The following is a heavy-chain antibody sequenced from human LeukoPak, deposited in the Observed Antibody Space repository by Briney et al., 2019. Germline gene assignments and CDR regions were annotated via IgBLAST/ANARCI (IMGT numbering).Heavy chain of an antibody. CDR1: GFTFSSYA. V-gene: IGHV3-30-3*01. Sequence: GGSLRLSCAASGFTFSSYAMHWVRQAPGKGLEWVAVISYDGSNKYYADSVKGRFTTSRDNSKNTLYLQMNSLRAEDTAVYYCARASHQWELRLYGMDVWGQGTTVTVSS. D-gene: IGHD1-26*01. CDR2: ISYDGSNK. J-gene: IGHJ6*02. CDR3: ARASHQWELRLYGMDV.